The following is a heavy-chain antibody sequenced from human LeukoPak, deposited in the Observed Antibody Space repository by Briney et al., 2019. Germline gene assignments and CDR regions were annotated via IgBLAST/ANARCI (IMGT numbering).Heavy chain of an antibody. CDR2: IKSKTDGGTT. CDR3: TTGGFLEWFPALGI. J-gene: IGHJ3*02. D-gene: IGHD3-3*01. CDR1: GFTFSNAW. V-gene: IGHV3-15*01. Sequence: GGSLRLSCAASGFTFSNAWLSWVRQAPGKGLEWVGRIKSKTDGGTTDYAAPVKGRFTISRDDSKNTLYLQMNSLKTEDTAVYYCTTGGFLEWFPALGIWGQGKMVTVSS.